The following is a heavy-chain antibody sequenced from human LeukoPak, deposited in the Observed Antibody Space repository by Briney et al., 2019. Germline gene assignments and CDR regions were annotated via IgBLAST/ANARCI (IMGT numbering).Heavy chain of an antibody. D-gene: IGHD4-11*01. CDR1: GYTFTSYG. CDR2: TCAFNGNT. Sequence: GASVKVSCRASGYTFTSYGISWVRQAPGQGLEWMGWTCAFNGNTNYAQKLQGRVTMTTDTSTSTAYMELRSLRSDDTAVYYCARGVWGVTTEYYYYYYMDVWGKGTTVTVSS. J-gene: IGHJ6*03. CDR3: ARGVWGVTTEYYYYYYMDV. V-gene: IGHV1-18*01.